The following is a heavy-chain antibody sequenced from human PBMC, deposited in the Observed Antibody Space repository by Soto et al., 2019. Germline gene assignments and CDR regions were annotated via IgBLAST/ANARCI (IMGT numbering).Heavy chain of an antibody. CDR3: ARHSRYDSSGYSPFDY. CDR2: IYYSGST. J-gene: IGHJ4*02. Sequence: SETLSRTCTVSGGSISSSSYYWGWIRQPPGKGLEWIGSIYYSGSTYYNPSLKSRVTISVDTSKNQFSLKLSSVTAADTAVYYCARHSRYDSSGYSPFDYWGQGTLVTVSS. D-gene: IGHD3-22*01. CDR1: GGSISSSSYY. V-gene: IGHV4-39*01.